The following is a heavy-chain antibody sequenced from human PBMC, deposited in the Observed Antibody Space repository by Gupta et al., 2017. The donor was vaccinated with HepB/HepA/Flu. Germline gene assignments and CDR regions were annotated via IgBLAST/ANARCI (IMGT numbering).Heavy chain of an antibody. Sequence: EVQLVESGGGLVQPGGSLRLSCAASGIAFSTYWMTWVRQAPGKGLEWVANIKQDGSEEYYVDSVRGRFTISRDNAKNSLSLQMNSLRAEDTAVYYCAREGVVVLPAARYYYYSYYMDVWGKGTTVTVSS. J-gene: IGHJ6*03. CDR1: GIAFSTYW. D-gene: IGHD2-2*01. V-gene: IGHV3-7*01. CDR3: AREGVVVLPAARYYYYSYYMDV. CDR2: IKQDGSEE.